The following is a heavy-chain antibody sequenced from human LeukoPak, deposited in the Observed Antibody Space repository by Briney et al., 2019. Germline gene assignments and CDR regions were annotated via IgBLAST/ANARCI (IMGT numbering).Heavy chain of an antibody. Sequence: SETLSLTCTVSGGSISSSSYYWGWIRQPPGKGLEWIGSIYYSGSTYYNPFLKSRVTISVDTSKNQFSLKLNSVTAADTAVYYCARYRNCGSDCYDAFDIWGQGTMVTVSS. CDR1: GGSISSSSYY. CDR3: ARYRNCGSDCYDAFDI. J-gene: IGHJ3*02. D-gene: IGHD2-21*02. CDR2: IYYSGST. V-gene: IGHV4-39*07.